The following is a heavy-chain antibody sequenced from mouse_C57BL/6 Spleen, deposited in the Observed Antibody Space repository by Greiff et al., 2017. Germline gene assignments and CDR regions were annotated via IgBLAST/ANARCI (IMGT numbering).Heavy chain of an antibody. CDR2: ISYDGSN. CDR1: GYSITSGYY. V-gene: IGHV3-6*01. Sequence: EVQRVESGPGLVKPSQSLSLTCSVTGYSITSGYYWNWIRQFPGNKLEWMGYISYDGSNNYNPSLKNRISITRDTSKNQFFLKLNSVTTEDTATYYCALITTVVATEGWYFDVWGTGTTVTVSS. CDR3: ALITTVVATEGWYFDV. D-gene: IGHD1-1*01. J-gene: IGHJ1*03.